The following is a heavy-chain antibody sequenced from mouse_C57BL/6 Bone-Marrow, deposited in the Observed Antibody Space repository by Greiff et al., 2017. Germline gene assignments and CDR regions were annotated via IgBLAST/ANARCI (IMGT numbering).Heavy chain of an antibody. CDR1: GYTFTSYW. D-gene: IGHD1-1*01. Sequence: QVQLQQPGAELVRPGTSVKLSCKASGYTFTSYWMHWVRQRPGQGLEWIGVIDPSASYTHYNQKFKGKATLTVDTSSSTAYMQLRSLTSGDAAVYYGARNGNYYGSSYWYFDVWGTGTTVTVSS. CDR3: ARNGNYYGSSYWYFDV. V-gene: IGHV1-59*01. J-gene: IGHJ1*03. CDR2: IDPSASYT.